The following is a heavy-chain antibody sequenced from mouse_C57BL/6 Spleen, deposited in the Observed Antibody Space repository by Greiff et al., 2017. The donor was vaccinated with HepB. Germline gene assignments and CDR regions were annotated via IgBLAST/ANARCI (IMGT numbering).Heavy chain of an antibody. CDR1: GFTFSDYG. D-gene: IGHD2-1*01. CDR3: ARSRIYYGNSYYAMDY. V-gene: IGHV5-17*01. Sequence: EVKLMESGGGLVKPGGSLKLSCAASGFTFSDYGMHWVRQAPEKGLEWVAYISSGSSTIYYADTVKGRFTISRDNAKNTLFLQMTSLRSEDTAMYYCARSRIYYGNSYYAMDYWGQGTSVTVSS. CDR2: ISSGSSTI. J-gene: IGHJ4*01.